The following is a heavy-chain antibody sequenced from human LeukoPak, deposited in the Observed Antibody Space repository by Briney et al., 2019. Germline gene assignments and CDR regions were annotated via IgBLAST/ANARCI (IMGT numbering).Heavy chain of an antibody. Sequence: GASVKVSCKASGYTFTGYYMHWVRQAPGKGLEWVANIKQDGSEIYYVGSVKGRFSISRDNAKNSVYLQMNSLRAEDTAVYYCARALSAWGQGTLVTVSS. CDR1: GYTFTGYY. CDR2: IKQDGSEI. V-gene: IGHV3-7*05. D-gene: IGHD3-3*01. CDR3: ARALSA. J-gene: IGHJ4*02.